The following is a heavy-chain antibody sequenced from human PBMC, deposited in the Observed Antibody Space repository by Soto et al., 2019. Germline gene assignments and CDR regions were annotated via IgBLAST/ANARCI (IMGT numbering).Heavy chain of an antibody. CDR3: AREQMYYDILTGYSPRGGMDV. Sequence: GGSLRLSCAASGFTFSSYWMSWVRQAPGKGLEWVANIKQDGSEKYYVDSVKGRFTTSRDNAKNSLYLQMNSLRAEDTAVYYCAREQMYYDILTGYSPRGGMDVWGQGTTVTVSS. CDR1: GFTFSSYW. D-gene: IGHD3-9*01. J-gene: IGHJ6*02. V-gene: IGHV3-7*01. CDR2: IKQDGSEK.